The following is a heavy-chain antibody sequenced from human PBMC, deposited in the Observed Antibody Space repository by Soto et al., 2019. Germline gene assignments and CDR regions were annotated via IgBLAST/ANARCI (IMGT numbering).Heavy chain of an antibody. J-gene: IGHJ4*02. CDR3: ARSRGSGPFDY. Sequence: EVQLVESGGGLVKPGGSLRLSCAASGFTFSSYSMNWVRQAPGKGLEWVSSISSSSSYIYYADSVKGRFTISRDNAKNSLYLQMNGLRAEDTAVYYCARSRGSGPFDYWGQGTLVTVSS. D-gene: IGHD3-10*01. CDR2: ISSSSSYI. CDR1: GFTFSSYS. V-gene: IGHV3-21*01.